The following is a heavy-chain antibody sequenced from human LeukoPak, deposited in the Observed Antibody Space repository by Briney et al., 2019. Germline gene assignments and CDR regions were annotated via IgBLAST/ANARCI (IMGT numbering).Heavy chain of an antibody. Sequence: GGSLRLSCAASGFTFSSYWMHWVRQAPGKGLVWVSRINSDGSSTSYADSVKGRFTISRDNAKNTLYLQMNSLRAEDTAVYYCAKRRDGFNIGEDYFDYWGQGTLVTVSS. CDR1: GFTFSSYW. CDR3: AKRRDGFNIGEDYFDY. V-gene: IGHV3-74*01. D-gene: IGHD5-24*01. CDR2: INSDGSST. J-gene: IGHJ4*02.